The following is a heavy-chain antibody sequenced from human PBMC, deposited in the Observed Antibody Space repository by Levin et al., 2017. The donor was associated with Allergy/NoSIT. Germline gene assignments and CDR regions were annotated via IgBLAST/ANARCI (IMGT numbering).Heavy chain of an antibody. Sequence: GGSLRLSCAASGFTFSRSGMHWVRQAPGTGLEWVALISYDGSDEYYADSVKGRFTVSRDNSKNTLYLQMNSLRTEDTAVYWCAKAHRSCSITKCSAYDFWGQGTIVTVSS. V-gene: IGHV3-30*18. J-gene: IGHJ3*01. D-gene: IGHD3-10*02. CDR1: GFTFSRSG. CDR2: ISYDGSDE. CDR3: AKAHRSCSITKCSAYDF.